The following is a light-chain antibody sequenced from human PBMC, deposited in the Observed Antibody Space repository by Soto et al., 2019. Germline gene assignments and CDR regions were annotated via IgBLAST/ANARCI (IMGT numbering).Light chain of an antibody. CDR1: QRVSSSY. J-gene: IGKJ2*01. CDR3: QQYGSSPLYT. CDR2: GTS. V-gene: IGKV3-20*01. Sequence: EIVLTQTPGTLSLSPGERATLSCRARQRVSSSYLAWYQQKPGQAPRLLIYGTSTRATGIPDRFSGSGSGTDFTLTISILEPEDFAVYYCQQYGSSPLYTFGQGTKLEIK.